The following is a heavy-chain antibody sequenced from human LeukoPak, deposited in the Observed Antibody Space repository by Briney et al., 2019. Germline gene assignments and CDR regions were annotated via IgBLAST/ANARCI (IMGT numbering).Heavy chain of an antibody. J-gene: IGHJ4*02. CDR3: AKRSGDSYFLDS. Sequence: GGSLRLSCAASGFTFSSYAMHWVRQAPGKGLEWVAVISYDGSNKYYADSVKGRFTISRDTSKSTLYLQMSSLRAEDTAVYYCAKRSGDSYFLDSWGQGTLVTVSS. D-gene: IGHD2-15*01. CDR1: GFTFSSYA. CDR2: ISYDGSNK. V-gene: IGHV3-30-3*02.